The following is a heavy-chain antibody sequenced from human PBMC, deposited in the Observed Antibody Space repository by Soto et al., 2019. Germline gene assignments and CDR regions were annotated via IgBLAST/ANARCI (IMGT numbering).Heavy chain of an antibody. V-gene: IGHV4-30-4*01. Sequence: QVQLHESGPGLVRPSQTLSLTCNDSGGSISTADYYCSWIRQPPGKGLEWIGYIYYRGNTYYNPSLDSRVAISIDTSKNQFSLNLTSVTAADTAVYFCVSDYDSGGYIGYWGQGTLVTVSS. CDR1: GGSISTADYY. D-gene: IGHD3-22*01. J-gene: IGHJ4*02. CDR3: VSDYDSGGYIGY. CDR2: IYYRGNT.